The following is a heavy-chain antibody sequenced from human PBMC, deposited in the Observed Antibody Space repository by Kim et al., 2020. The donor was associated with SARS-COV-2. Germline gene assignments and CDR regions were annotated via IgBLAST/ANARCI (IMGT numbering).Heavy chain of an antibody. D-gene: IGHD3-16*01. V-gene: IGHV3-33*06. CDR2: IWYDGSDK. J-gene: IGHJ4*02. CDR3: AKEDGDYVWTIDY. Sequence: GGSLRLSCAASGFTFSSYGMHWVRQAPGKGLEWVAVIWYDGSDKYYADSVKGRFTISRDNSKNTLYLQMNSLRAEDTAVYYCAKEDGDYVWTIDYWGQGT. CDR1: GFTFSSYG.